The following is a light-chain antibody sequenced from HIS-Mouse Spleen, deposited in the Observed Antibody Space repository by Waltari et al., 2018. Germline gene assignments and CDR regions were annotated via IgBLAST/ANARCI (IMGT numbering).Light chain of an antibody. CDR2: GKN. CDR1: SPRSDY. CDR3: NSRDSSGNHVV. V-gene: IGLV3-19*01. Sequence: SSELTQDPAVSVAFGQTVRITCQGDSPRSDYARWYHQKPGQAPVRVIYGKNNRPSGIPDRFSGYSSGNTASLTITGAQAEDEADYYCNSRDSSGNHVVFGGGTKLTVL. J-gene: IGLJ2*01.